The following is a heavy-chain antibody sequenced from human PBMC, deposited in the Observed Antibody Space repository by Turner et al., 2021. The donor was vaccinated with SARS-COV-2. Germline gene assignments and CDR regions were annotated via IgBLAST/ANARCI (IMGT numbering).Heavy chain of an antibody. D-gene: IGHD3-22*01. CDR3: ARARWHYYDSSGYYPDAFDI. CDR1: GFTFSRNS. CDR2: ISSSSSYI. J-gene: IGHJ3*02. V-gene: IGHV3-21*01. Sequence: EVQLVESGGGLVKPGGSLRLSCAAYGFTFSRNSMNWVRQAPGKGLEWVSSISSSSSYIYFVDSVKGRFTISRDNAKNSLYLQMNSLRAEDTAVYYCARARWHYYDSSGYYPDAFDIWGQGTMVTVSS.